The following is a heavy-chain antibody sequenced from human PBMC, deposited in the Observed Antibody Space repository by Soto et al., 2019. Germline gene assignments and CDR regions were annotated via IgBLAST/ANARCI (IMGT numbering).Heavy chain of an antibody. CDR1: GFTFSNYA. CDR2: ISGSGDNT. V-gene: IGHV3-23*01. CDR3: AKDYYGMDV. J-gene: IGHJ6*02. Sequence: EVQLLESGGGFVQPGGSLRLSCAASGFTFSNYAMSWVRQAPGKGLECVSFISGSGDNTYYADSVKGRFTISRDNSKNTLYLQMYSLRAEDTAVYYCAKDYYGMDVWGQGTTVTVSS.